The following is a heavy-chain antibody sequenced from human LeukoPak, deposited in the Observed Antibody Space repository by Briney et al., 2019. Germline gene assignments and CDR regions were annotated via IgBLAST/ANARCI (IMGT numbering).Heavy chain of an antibody. CDR3: AREGWYSRNTDAFDV. CDR2: VYYSGNT. CDR1: GGSISSTTFY. V-gene: IGHV4-39*07. Sequence: SETLSLTCSVSGGSISSTTFYWGWIRRPPGNGLEWIGSVYYSGNTNYNASLQSRVTISVDTSTNQFSLKLSSVTAADTAVYYCAREGWYSRNTDAFDVWGQGTMVTVSS. J-gene: IGHJ3*01. D-gene: IGHD6-13*01.